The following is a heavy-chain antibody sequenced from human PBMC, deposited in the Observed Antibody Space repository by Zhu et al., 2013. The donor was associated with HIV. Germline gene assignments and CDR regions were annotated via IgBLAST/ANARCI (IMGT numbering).Heavy chain of an antibody. Sequence: QAQLVQSGAEVKKPGASVKVSCKASGGTFSSYAISWVRQAPGQGLEWMGGIIPIFGTANYAQKFQGRVTITADESTSTAYMELSSLRSEDTAVYYCARDRDYYGSGTEGGFDPWGQGTLVTVSS. CDR1: GGTFSSYA. D-gene: IGHD3-10*01. V-gene: IGHV1-69*13. J-gene: IGHJ5*02. CDR2: IIPIFGTA. CDR3: ARDRDYYGSGTEGGFDP.